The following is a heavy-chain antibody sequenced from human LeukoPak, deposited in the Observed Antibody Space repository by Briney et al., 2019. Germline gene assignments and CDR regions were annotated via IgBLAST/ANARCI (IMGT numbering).Heavy chain of an antibody. Sequence: GGSLRLSCAASGFTFSSYDMHWVRQATGKGLEWVSAIGTAGDTYYPGSVKGRFTISRENGKNSLYLQTNSLRAGDTAVYYCARELRYFDWSKGDYGMDVWGQGTTVTVSS. D-gene: IGHD3-9*01. CDR3: ARELRYFDWSKGDYGMDV. CDR1: GFTFSSYD. J-gene: IGHJ6*02. CDR2: IGTAGDT. V-gene: IGHV3-13*04.